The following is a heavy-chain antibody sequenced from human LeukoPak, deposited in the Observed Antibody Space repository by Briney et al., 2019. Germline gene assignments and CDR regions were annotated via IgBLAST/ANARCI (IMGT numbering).Heavy chain of an antibody. Sequence: SETLSLTCTVSGGSVSSGSYYWSWIRQPPGKGLEWIASINYRGTTYYNPSLKSRVTISEDRSKNQFSLKLSSVTAADTAVYYCARLRDGRWLLEYWGQGTLVTVSS. J-gene: IGHJ4*02. CDR2: INYRGTT. V-gene: IGHV4-39*01. CDR3: ARLRDGRWLLEY. CDR1: GGSVSSGSYY. D-gene: IGHD5-24*01.